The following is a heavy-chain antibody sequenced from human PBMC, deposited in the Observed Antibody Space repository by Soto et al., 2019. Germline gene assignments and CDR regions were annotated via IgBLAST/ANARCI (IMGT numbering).Heavy chain of an antibody. CDR3: ARVHYYDSSGYYFDY. CDR1: GVSISSYY. Sequence: SETLSLTCTVSGVSISSYYWSWIRQPPGKGLEWIGYIYYSGSTNYNPSLKSRVTISVDTSKNQFSLKLSSVTAADTAVYYCARVHYYDSSGYYFDYWGQGTLVTVSS. D-gene: IGHD3-22*01. CDR2: IYYSGST. V-gene: IGHV4-59*01. J-gene: IGHJ4*02.